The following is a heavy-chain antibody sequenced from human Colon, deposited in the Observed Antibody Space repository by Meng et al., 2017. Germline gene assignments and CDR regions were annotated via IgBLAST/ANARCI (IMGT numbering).Heavy chain of an antibody. CDR3: ARFHYGDNDAFDI. Sequence: LRLSCAISGDSVSSKSVAWNWIRQSPSRGLEWLGRTYYRSKWYNDSAVSVKSRITINPDTSKNQFSLQLNSVTPGDTAVYYCARFHYGDNDAFDIWGQGTMVTVSS. J-gene: IGHJ3*02. V-gene: IGHV6-1*01. CDR1: GDSVSSKSVA. D-gene: IGHD4-17*01. CDR2: TYYRSKWYN.